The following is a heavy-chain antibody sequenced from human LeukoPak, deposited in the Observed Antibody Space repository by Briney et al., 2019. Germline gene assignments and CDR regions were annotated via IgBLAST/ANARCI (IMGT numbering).Heavy chain of an antibody. J-gene: IGHJ4*02. CDR3: ANLRYFDWLQKSTFDY. Sequence: GGSLRLSCAASGFTFSSYAMSWVRQAPGKGLEWVSAISGSGGSTYYADSVKGRFTISRDNSKNTLYLQMNSLRAEDTAVYYCANLRYFDWLQKSTFDYWGRGTLVTVSS. CDR1: GFTFSSYA. V-gene: IGHV3-23*01. CDR2: ISGSGGST. D-gene: IGHD3-9*01.